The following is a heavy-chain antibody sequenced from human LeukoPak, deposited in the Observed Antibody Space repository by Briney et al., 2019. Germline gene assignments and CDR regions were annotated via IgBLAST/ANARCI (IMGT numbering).Heavy chain of an antibody. Sequence: GASVKVSCKASGYTFTSYYMHWVRQAPGQGLEWMGLINPSGGGTIYAQKFQDRVTMTRDMSTSTVYMELSSLRSEDTAVYYCARDHCSGGSCYHWFDPWGQGTLVTVSS. CDR3: ARDHCSGGSCYHWFDP. J-gene: IGHJ5*02. V-gene: IGHV1-46*01. CDR2: INPSGGGT. D-gene: IGHD2-15*01. CDR1: GYTFTSYY.